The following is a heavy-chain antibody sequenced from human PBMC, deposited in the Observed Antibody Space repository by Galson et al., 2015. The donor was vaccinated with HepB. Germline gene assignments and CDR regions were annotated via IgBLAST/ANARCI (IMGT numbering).Heavy chain of an antibody. D-gene: IGHD3-10*01. CDR2: ISGSGGST. CDR3: ARDRGRRNYGSGSYSY. Sequence: SLRLSCAASGFSFSSYAMSWVRRAPGKGLEWVSDISGSGGSTYYADSVKGRFTISRDNSKNSMYLQMNSLRAEDTAVYYCARDRGRRNYGSGSYSYWGQGTLVTVSS. CDR1: GFSFSSYA. V-gene: IGHV3-23*01. J-gene: IGHJ4*02.